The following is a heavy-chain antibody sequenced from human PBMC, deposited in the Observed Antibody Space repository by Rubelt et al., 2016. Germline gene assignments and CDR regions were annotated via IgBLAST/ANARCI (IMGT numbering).Heavy chain of an antibody. J-gene: IGHJ4*02. Sequence: QVQMVESGGGVVQPGRSLRLSCAASGFTFSNYGMHWVRQAPGKGLEWVALIWYDGSNTYYADSVTGRFTISRDNSKNTLYLLRNGLGAYARAGDYWSRYPRGGPLDNSGYYAYWGQGSLVTVSS. V-gene: IGHV3-33*01. CDR2: IWYDGSNT. D-gene: IGHD3-22*01. CDR1: GFTFSNYG. CDR3: SRYPRGGPLDNSGYYAY.